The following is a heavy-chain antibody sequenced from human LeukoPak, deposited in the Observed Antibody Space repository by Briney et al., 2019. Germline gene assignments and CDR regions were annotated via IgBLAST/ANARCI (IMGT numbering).Heavy chain of an antibody. D-gene: IGHD5-18*01. V-gene: IGHV3-21*01. J-gene: IGHJ4*02. Sequence: GGSLRLSCAASGFTFSSYSMNWVRQAPGKGLEWVSSISSSSSYVYYADSVKGRFTISRDNAKNSLYLQMNSLRAEDTAVYYCAKERGYSYGPQVVDYWGQGTLVTVSS. CDR2: ISSSSSYV. CDR3: AKERGYSYGPQVVDY. CDR1: GFTFSSYS.